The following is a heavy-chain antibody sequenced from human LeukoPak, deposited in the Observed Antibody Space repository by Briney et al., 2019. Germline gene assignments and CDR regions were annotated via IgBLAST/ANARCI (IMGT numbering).Heavy chain of an antibody. Sequence: GGSLRLSCAASGFTFSSYSMNWVRQAPGKGLEWVSSISSSSSYIYYADSVKGRFTISRDNAKNSLYLPMNSLRAEDTAVYYCARDGAAVVNDILTGYPVHYYYGMDVWGQGTTVTVSS. V-gene: IGHV3-21*01. CDR2: ISSSSSYI. CDR3: ARDGAAVVNDILTGYPVHYYYGMDV. J-gene: IGHJ6*02. CDR1: GFTFSSYS. D-gene: IGHD3-9*01.